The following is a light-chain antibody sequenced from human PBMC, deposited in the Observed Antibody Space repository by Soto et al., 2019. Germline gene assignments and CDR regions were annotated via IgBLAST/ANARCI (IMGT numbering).Light chain of an antibody. Sequence: QYALTQPASVSGSPGQSITISCTGNSSDVGGYNYVSWYQQHPGKAPKLMIYDVSNRPSGVSNRFSGSKSGNTASLTISGLQAEDEADYYCSSYTSSSLDVFGTGTKVTVL. CDR1: SSDVGGYNY. CDR2: DVS. J-gene: IGLJ1*01. V-gene: IGLV2-14*01. CDR3: SSYTSSSLDV.